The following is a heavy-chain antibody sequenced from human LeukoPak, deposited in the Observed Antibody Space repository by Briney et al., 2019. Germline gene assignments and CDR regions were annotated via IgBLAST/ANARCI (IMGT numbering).Heavy chain of an antibody. Sequence: GGSLRLSCAASGFTFSSYWMSWVRQAPGKGLEWVANIKQDGSEKYYVDSVKGRFTISRDNAKNSLYLQMNSLRAEDTAVYYCARGEWLDPLYYYHMDVWGKGTTVTVSS. CDR1: GFTFSSYW. J-gene: IGHJ6*03. CDR3: ARGEWLDPLYYYHMDV. CDR2: IKQDGSEK. D-gene: IGHD6-19*01. V-gene: IGHV3-7*01.